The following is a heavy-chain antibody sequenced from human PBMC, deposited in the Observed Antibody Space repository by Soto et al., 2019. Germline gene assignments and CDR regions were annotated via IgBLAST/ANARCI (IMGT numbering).Heavy chain of an antibody. CDR1: GFTFSSYS. J-gene: IGHJ3*02. CDR2: ISSSSSTI. D-gene: IGHD2-2*01. Sequence: EVQLVESGGGLVQPGGSLRLSCAASGFTFSSYSMNWVRQAPGKGLEWVSYISSSSSTIYYADSVKGRFTISRDNAKNSLYLQVNSLRAEDTAVYYCARVYHDALDIWGQGTMVTVSS. V-gene: IGHV3-48*01. CDR3: ARVYHDALDI.